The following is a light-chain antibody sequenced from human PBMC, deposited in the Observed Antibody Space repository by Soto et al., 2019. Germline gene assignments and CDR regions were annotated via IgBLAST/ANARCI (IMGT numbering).Light chain of an antibody. J-gene: IGLJ3*02. CDR2: EVS. V-gene: IGLV2-14*01. CDR1: RSDVGGYNY. CDR3: SSYTSSSTLV. Sequence: QSALTQPASVSGSPGQSLTLSCTGTRSDVGGYNYVSWYQQHPGKAPKLMIYEVSNRPSGVSNRFSGSKSGNTASLTISGLQAEDEADYYCSSYTSSSTLVFGGGTKLTVL.